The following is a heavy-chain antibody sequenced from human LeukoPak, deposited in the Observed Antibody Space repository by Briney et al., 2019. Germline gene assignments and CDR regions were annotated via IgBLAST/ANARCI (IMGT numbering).Heavy chain of an antibody. CDR3: AKEYGSGWYVWFDP. CDR1: GGTFSSYA. Sequence: SVKVSCKASGGTFSSYAISWVRQAPGQGLEWMGGIIPIFGTANYAQKFQGRVTITTDESTSTACMELSSLRSEDTAVYYCAKEYGSGWYVWFDPWGQGTLVTVSS. J-gene: IGHJ5*02. CDR2: IIPIFGTA. V-gene: IGHV1-69*05. D-gene: IGHD6-19*01.